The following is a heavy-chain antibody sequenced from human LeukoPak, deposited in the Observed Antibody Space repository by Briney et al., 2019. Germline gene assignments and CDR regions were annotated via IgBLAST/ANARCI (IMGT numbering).Heavy chain of an antibody. V-gene: IGHV3-30*18. J-gene: IGHJ5*02. CDR1: GFTFSSYG. D-gene: IGHD2-2*01. CDR2: ISHDGTVR. CDR3: AKEGSQYASSWFDH. Sequence: PGRSLRLSCAASGFTFSSYGMQWVRQAPGMGPEWVSVISHDGTVRHYVESVKGRFTISRDSSTNRLYLQMDSLRTEDTAVYYCAKEGSQYASSWFDHWGQGTLVTVSS.